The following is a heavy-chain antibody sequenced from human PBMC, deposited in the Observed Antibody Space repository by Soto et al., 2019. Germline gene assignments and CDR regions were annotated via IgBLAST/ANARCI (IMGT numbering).Heavy chain of an antibody. J-gene: IGHJ4*02. CDR1: GFTFSSYG. V-gene: IGHV3-30*18. CDR3: AKDRSGIRPRYYFDY. D-gene: IGHD1-26*01. Sequence: GGSLRLSCAASGFTFSSYGMHWVRQAPGKGLEWVAVISYDGSNKYYADSGKGRFTISRDNSKNTLYLQMNSLRAEDTAVYYCAKDRSGIRPRYYFDYWGQGTLVTVSS. CDR2: ISYDGSNK.